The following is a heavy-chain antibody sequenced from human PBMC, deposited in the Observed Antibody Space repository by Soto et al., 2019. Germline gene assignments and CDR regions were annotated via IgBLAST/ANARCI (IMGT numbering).Heavy chain of an antibody. Sequence: ESGGGLVQPGGSLRLSCAASGFTVRSFWMSWVRQAPGKGLEWVATIKQDGSEKYYLDSVKGRFTISRDNAKNSLYLQMNSLTVEDTAVYFCARGAPNIVGIPTAYDYGMDVWGQGTTVTVSS. CDR1: GFTVRSFW. D-gene: IGHD2-2*01. V-gene: IGHV3-7*03. CDR2: IKQDGSEK. CDR3: ARGAPNIVGIPTAYDYGMDV. J-gene: IGHJ6*02.